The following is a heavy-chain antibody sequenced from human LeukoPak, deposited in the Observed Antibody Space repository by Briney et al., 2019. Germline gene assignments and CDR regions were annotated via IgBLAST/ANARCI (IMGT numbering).Heavy chain of an antibody. CDR2: INHSGST. CDR3: ARGRHGDYVDY. D-gene: IGHD4-17*01. Sequence: SETLSLTCAVYGGSFSGYYWSWIRQSPGKGLEWIGEINHSGSTNYNPSLKSRVTISVDTSKNQFSLKLSSVTAADTAVYYCARGRHGDYVDYWGQGTLVTVSS. V-gene: IGHV4-34*01. J-gene: IGHJ4*02. CDR1: GGSFSGYY.